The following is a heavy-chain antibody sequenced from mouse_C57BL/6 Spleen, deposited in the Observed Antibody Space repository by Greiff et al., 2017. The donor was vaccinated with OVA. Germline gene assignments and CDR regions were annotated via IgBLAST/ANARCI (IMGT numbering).Heavy chain of an antibody. D-gene: IGHD4-1*01. V-gene: IGHV14-4*01. CDR1: GFNIKDDY. J-gene: IGHJ3*01. CDR3: TTPGTNAY. Sequence: VQLQQSGAELVRPGASVKLSCTASGFNIKDDYMHWVKQRPEQGLEWIGWIDPENGDTEYASKFQGKATITADTSSNTAYLQLSSLTSEDTAVYYCTTPGTNAYWGQVTLVTVSA. CDR2: IDPENGDT.